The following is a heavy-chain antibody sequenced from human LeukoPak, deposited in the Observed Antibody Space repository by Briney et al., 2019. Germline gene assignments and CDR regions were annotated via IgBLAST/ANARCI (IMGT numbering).Heavy chain of an antibody. V-gene: IGHV4-59*01. D-gene: IGHD4-17*01. CDR2: IYYSGST. CDR3: ARGNHDYGDYMDY. J-gene: IGHJ4*02. Sequence: SETLSLTCTVSGGSISSFYWSWIRQPPGKGLEWIGYIYYSGSTNYNPSLKSRVTISVDTSKNQFSLKLSSVTAADTAAYYCARGNHDYGDYMDYWGQGTLVTVSS. CDR1: GGSISSFY.